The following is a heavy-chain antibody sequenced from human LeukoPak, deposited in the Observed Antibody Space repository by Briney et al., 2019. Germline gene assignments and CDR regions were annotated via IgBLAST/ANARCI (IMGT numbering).Heavy chain of an antibody. CDR2: INPNSGGT. CDR3: ARIYYDSSGHTY. Sequence: GALVKVSCKASGYTFTGYYMHWVRQAPGQGLEWMGWINPNSGGTNYAQKFQGRVTMTRDTSISTAYMELSGLRSDDTAVYYCARIYYDSSGHTYWGQGSLVTVSS. V-gene: IGHV1-2*02. D-gene: IGHD3-22*01. J-gene: IGHJ4*02. CDR1: GYTFTGYY.